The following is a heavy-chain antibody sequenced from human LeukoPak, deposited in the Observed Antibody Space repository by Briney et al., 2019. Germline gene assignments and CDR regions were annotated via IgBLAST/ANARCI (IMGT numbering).Heavy chain of an antibody. CDR1: GGSISSGSYY. V-gene: IGHV4-61*02. Sequence: PSETLSLTCTVSGGSISSGSYYWSWIRQPARKGLEWIGRIYTSGSTNYNPSLKSRVTISVDTSKNQFSLKLSSVTAADTAVYYCAREGYYDSSGYFDYWGQGTLVTVSS. CDR3: AREGYYDSSGYFDY. J-gene: IGHJ4*02. CDR2: IYTSGST. D-gene: IGHD3-22*01.